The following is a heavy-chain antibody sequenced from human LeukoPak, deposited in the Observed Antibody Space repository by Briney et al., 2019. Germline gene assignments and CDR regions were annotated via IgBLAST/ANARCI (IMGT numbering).Heavy chain of an antibody. CDR1: GFTFSSYW. CDR2: IKQDGSEK. D-gene: IGHD3-9*01. CDR3: ARDNDILTGQNAFDI. Sequence: GRSLRLSCAASGFTFSSYWMSWVRQAPGKGLEWVANIKQDGSEKYYVDSVKGRFTISRDNAKNSLYLQMNSLRAEDTAVYYCARDNDILTGQNAFDIWGQGTMVTVSS. J-gene: IGHJ3*02. V-gene: IGHV3-7*01.